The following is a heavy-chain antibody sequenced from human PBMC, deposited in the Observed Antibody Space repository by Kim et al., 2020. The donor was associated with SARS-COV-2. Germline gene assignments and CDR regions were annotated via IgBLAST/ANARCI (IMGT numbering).Heavy chain of an antibody. CDR3: ARQYYGSGRPVDLDY. CDR1: GGSISSSSYY. Sequence: SETLSLPCTVSGGSISSSSYYWGWIRQPPGEGLEWIGSIYYSGSTYYNPSLKSRVTISVDTSKNQFSLTLSSVTAADTAVYYCARQYYGSGRPVDLDYWGQGTLVTGSS. CDR2: IYYSGST. V-gene: IGHV4-39*01. J-gene: IGHJ4*02. D-gene: IGHD3-10*01.